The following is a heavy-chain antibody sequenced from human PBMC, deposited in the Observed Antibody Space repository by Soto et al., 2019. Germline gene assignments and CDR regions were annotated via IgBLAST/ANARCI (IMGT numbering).Heavy chain of an antibody. Sequence: ASVKVSCKASGYTFTSYGISWVRQAPGQGLEWMGWISAYNGNTNYAQKLQGRVTMTTDTSTSTAYMELRRLRSDDTAVYYCAREVRIQPWLGYYDSRVQQSGPRRFDDWG. V-gene: IGHV1-18*01. D-gene: IGHD3-22*01. CDR3: AREVRIQPWLGYYDSRVQQSGPRRFDD. CDR2: ISAYNGNT. CDR1: GYTFTSYG. J-gene: IGHJ4*01.